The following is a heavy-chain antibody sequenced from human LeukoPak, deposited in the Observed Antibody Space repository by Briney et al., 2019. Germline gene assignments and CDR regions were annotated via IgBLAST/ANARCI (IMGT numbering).Heavy chain of an antibody. J-gene: IGHJ4*02. D-gene: IGHD1-26*01. CDR3: ARQGPSGSYYY. Sequence: PSETLSLTCTVSGGSISSFYWGWIRQLPGKGLEWIGYIYYSGSTNYNPSLKSRVTISVDTSKNQFSLKLSSVTAADTAVYYCARQGPSGSYYYWGQGTLVTVSS. CDR1: GGSISSFY. V-gene: IGHV4-59*08. CDR2: IYYSGST.